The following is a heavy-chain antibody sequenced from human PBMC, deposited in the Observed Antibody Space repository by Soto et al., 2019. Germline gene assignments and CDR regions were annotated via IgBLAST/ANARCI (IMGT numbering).Heavy chain of an antibody. V-gene: IGHV3-21*01. Sequence: PVGSLRLSCAASGFQFSTYSMNWVRQAPGKGLEWVSLITSSSGYIYYADSVKGRFTISRDNAKNSLYLQMNSLRAEDTAVYYCARETDIVVVVTTNGMDVWGQGTTVTVS. CDR2: ITSSSGYI. CDR1: GFQFSTYS. CDR3: ARETDIVVVVTTNGMDV. J-gene: IGHJ6*02. D-gene: IGHD2-15*01.